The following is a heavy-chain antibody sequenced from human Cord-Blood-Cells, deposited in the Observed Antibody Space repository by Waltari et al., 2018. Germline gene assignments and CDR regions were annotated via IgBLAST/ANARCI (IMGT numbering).Heavy chain of an antibody. V-gene: IGHV4-30-2*01. D-gene: IGHD5-12*01. CDR1: GGSISRGGYS. CDR3: ARDDIVATMPTH. Sequence: QLQLQESGSGLVKPSQTLSLTCAVSGGSISRGGYSWSWNRQPPGKGLEWIGYIYHSGSTYYNPSLKSRVTISVDRSKNQFSLKLSSVTAADTAVYYCARDDIVATMPTHWGQGTLVTVSS. CDR2: IYHSGST. J-gene: IGHJ4*02.